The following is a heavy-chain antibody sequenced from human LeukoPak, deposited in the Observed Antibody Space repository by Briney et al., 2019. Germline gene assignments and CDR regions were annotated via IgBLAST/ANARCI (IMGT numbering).Heavy chain of an antibody. CDR2: IYYSEST. Sequence: SETLSLTCTVSGGSISSYYWSWIPQPPGKALEGIVHIYYSESTNYNPSLKSRVTISVDKSKNQFSLKLSSVTAADTAVYYCARSGEMGRYFGWLFKVVGWFDPWGQGTLVTVSS. V-gene: IGHV4-59*01. CDR3: ARSGEMGRYFGWLFKVVGWFDP. D-gene: IGHD3-9*01. J-gene: IGHJ5*02. CDR1: GGSISSYY.